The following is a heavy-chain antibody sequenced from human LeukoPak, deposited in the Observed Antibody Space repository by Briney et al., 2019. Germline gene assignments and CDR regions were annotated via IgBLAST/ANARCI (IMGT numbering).Heavy chain of an antibody. CDR1: GFTVSSNY. CDR2: IYSGGST. J-gene: IGHJ4*02. V-gene: IGHV3-53*01. CDR3: ARDLRSYGLDY. Sequence: GGSLRLSCAASGFTVSSNYMSWVRQAPGKGLEWVSVIYSGGSTYYADSVKGRFTISRDNSKNTVCLQMNSLRAEDTAVYYCARDLRSYGLDYWGQGTLVTVSS. D-gene: IGHD5-18*01.